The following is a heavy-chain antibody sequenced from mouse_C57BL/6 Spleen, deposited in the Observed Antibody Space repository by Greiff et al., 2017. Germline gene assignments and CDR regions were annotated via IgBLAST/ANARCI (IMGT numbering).Heavy chain of an antibody. V-gene: IGHV1-80*01. D-gene: IGHD1-1*01. Sequence: VQLQPSGAELVKPGASVKISCKASGYAFSSYWMTWVKQRPGKGLEWIGQIYPGDGDTNYNGKFKGKATLTADKSSSPASMQLSRLTSEDSAVYFCARYYGSSYVDWYFDVWGTGTTVTVSS. CDR3: ARYYGSSYVDWYFDV. J-gene: IGHJ1*03. CDR1: GYAFSSYW. CDR2: IYPGDGDT.